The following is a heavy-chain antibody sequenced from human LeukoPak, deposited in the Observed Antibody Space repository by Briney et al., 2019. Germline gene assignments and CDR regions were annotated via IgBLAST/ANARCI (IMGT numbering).Heavy chain of an antibody. V-gene: IGHV3-74*01. J-gene: IGHJ4*02. CDR2: INEHGSIT. D-gene: IGHD3-10*01. CDR3: ARDVAGSGSL. Sequence: PGGSLSLSCAASGFTFSSYWMHWVSQVPGKGLVWVARINEHGSITDYADSVKDRFTVSRDNAWNTLYLQMNSLRAEDTAVYYCARDVAGSGSLWGQGTLITVSS. CDR1: GFTFSSYW.